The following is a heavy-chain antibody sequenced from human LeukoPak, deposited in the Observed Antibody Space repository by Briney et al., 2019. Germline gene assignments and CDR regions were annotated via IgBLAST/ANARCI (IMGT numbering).Heavy chain of an antibody. V-gene: IGHV1-2*06. Sequence: ASVKVSCKASGYTFTAYYIHWVRQAPGQGLEWMGRINPKNCDTNYQDRVTMTRDTSMSAAYMEISRLTYDDTAVYYCGRGIQSFDPWGQGTLVTVSS. J-gene: IGHJ5*02. CDR2: INPKNCDT. CDR3: GRGIQSFDP. CDR1: GYTFTAYY.